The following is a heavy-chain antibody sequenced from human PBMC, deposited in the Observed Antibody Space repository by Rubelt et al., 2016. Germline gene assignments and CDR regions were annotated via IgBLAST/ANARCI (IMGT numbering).Heavy chain of an antibody. CDR1: GGSISSII. D-gene: IGHD1-7*01. Sequence: LQLQESGPGLVKPSETLSLSCTVSGGSISSIIYYWGWIRQPPGKGLEWVSSISSSSSYIYYAASVKGRFTFSRDNAKNSLYRQMKSLRAEDTAVYYCARDDSYGTNLDWGQGTLVTVSS. V-gene: IGHV3-21*01. J-gene: IGHJ4*02. CDR2: ISSSSSYI. CDR3: ARDDSYGTNLD.